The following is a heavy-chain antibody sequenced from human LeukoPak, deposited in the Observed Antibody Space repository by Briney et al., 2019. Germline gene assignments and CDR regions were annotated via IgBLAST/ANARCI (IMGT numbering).Heavy chain of an antibody. CDR3: ARVGVRFLEWLSPHFDY. D-gene: IGHD3-3*01. J-gene: IGHJ4*02. CDR1: GYTFTSYY. Sequence: GASVKVSCKASGYTFTSYYMHWVRQAPGQGLEWMGITNPSGGSTSYAQKFQGRVTMTRDTSTSTVYMELSSLRSEDTAVYYCARVGVRFLEWLSPHFDYWGQGTLVTVSS. CDR2: TNPSGGST. V-gene: IGHV1-46*01.